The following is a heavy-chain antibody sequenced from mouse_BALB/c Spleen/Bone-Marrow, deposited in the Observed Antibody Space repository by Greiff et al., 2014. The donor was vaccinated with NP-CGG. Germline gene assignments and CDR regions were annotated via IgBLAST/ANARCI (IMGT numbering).Heavy chain of an antibody. CDR3: ARPRFAY. Sequence: QVPLQQSGAELAKPGASVKMSCKASGYTFTSYWMHWIKQRPGQGLEWIGYISPSTGYIEYNQKFKDKATLTADKSSSTAYMQLSSLTSEDSAVYYCARPRFAYWGQGTLVTVSA. V-gene: IGHV1-7*01. J-gene: IGHJ3*01. CDR1: GYTFTSYW. CDR2: ISPSTGYI.